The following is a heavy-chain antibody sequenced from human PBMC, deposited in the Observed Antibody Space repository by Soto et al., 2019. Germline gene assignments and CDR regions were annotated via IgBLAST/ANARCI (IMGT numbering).Heavy chain of an antibody. CDR3: ARAHPDHGSGNYYYMDV. CDR2: IGTAGDT. D-gene: IGHD3-10*01. CDR1: GFTFSSYD. V-gene: IGHV3-13*01. Sequence: GGSLRLSCAASGFTFSSYDMHWVRQATGKGLEWVSAIGTAGDTYYPGSVKGRFTISRENAKNSLYLQMNSLRAGDTAVYYCARAHPDHGSGNYYYMDVWGKGTTVTVSS. J-gene: IGHJ6*03.